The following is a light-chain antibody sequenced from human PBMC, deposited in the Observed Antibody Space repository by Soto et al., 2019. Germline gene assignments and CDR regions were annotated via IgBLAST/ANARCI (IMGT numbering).Light chain of an antibody. Sequence: DIQMTQSPSSLSASVGDRVTISCRASQGINNDSGWYQQKPGKAPKRLIYEASTLQSGVPSRFSGSGSGTEFTLTISSLQPEDFATYYCLQHNDYPRTFGGGTQVAIK. CDR1: QGINND. J-gene: IGKJ4*01. CDR2: EAS. CDR3: LQHNDYPRT. V-gene: IGKV1-17*01.